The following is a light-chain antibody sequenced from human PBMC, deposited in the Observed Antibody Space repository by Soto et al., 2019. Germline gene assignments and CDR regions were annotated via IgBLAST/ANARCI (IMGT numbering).Light chain of an antibody. V-gene: IGKV3-20*01. J-gene: IGKJ2*01. CDR1: QSVSSSY. Sequence: EIVLTQSPGTLSLSPGERATLSCRASQSVSSSYLAWYQQKPGQAPRLLIYGASSRATGIPDRFSGSGSGTDVTRTISRLEPEDVAVYYCQQYGSAPYTFGQGTKLEIK. CDR3: QQYGSAPYT. CDR2: GAS.